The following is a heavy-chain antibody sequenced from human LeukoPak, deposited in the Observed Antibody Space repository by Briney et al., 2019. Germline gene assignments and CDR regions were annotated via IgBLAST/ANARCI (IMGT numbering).Heavy chain of an antibody. D-gene: IGHD3-10*01. CDR1: GGTFSSYA. Sequence: ASVKVSCKASGGTFSSYAISWVRQAPGQGLEWMGRIIPILGIANYAQKFQGRVTITADKSTSTAYMELSSLRSEDTAVYYCARGSGSGSHGMDVWGQGTTVTVSS. CDR3: ARGSGSGSHGMDV. CDR2: IIPILGIA. J-gene: IGHJ6*02. V-gene: IGHV1-69*04.